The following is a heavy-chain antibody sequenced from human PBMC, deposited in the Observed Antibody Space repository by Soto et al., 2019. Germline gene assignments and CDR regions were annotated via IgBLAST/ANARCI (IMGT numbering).Heavy chain of an antibody. CDR3: ARDVEMATSKELRDY. Sequence: GGSLRLACAASGFTLSSYWMHWVRQAPGEGLGWVACINSDGSSTSYADSVKGRFTITRDNDKNTLYLQMNRLRAEDTAVYYCARDVEMATSKELRDYWGQGTLVTVSS. J-gene: IGHJ4*02. D-gene: IGHD5-12*01. V-gene: IGHV3-74*01. CDR1: GFTLSSYW. CDR2: INSDGSST.